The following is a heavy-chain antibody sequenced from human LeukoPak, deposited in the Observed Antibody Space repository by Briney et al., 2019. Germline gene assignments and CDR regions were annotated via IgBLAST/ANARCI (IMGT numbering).Heavy chain of an antibody. CDR2: IYYSGST. D-gene: IGHD3-22*01. CDR1: GGSISSSSYY. CDR3: ARVLIYDSSGYYWKFDY. Sequence: SETLSLTCTVSGGSISSSSYYWGWIRQPPGKGLEWIGSIYYSGSTYYNPSLKSRVTISVDTSKNQFSLKLSSVTAADTAVYYCARVLIYDSSGYYWKFDYWGQGTLVTVSS. V-gene: IGHV4-39*07. J-gene: IGHJ4*02.